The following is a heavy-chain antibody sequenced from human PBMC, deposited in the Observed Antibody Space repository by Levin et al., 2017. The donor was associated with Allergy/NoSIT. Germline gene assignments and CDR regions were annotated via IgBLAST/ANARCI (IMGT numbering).Heavy chain of an antibody. CDR3: ARVQLARDYFYGLDV. CDR2: IHPNTGVA. Sequence: PGGSLRLSCKGSGYTFTGYYIHWIRQAPGQGLEWVGRIHPNTGVANFAERFQGRVTMTADTSTSTAYMELSSLKSDDTAVYYCARVQLARDYFYGLDVWGQGSTVTVSS. J-gene: IGHJ6*02. CDR1: GYTFTGYY. V-gene: IGHV1-2*06.